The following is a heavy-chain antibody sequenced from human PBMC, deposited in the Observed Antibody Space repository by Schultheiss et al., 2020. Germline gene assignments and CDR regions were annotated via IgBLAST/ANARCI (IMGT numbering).Heavy chain of an antibody. J-gene: IGHJ4*02. CDR3: AREGMYGYREFDY. V-gene: IGHV3-30-3*01. CDR1: GFTFSSYA. CDR2: ISYDGSNK. D-gene: IGHD5-18*01. Sequence: GGSLRLSCSASGFTFSSYAMHWVRQAPGKGLEWVAVISYDGSNKYYADSVKGRFTISRDNDKNSLYLQMNSLRAEDTAVYYCAREGMYGYREFDYWGQGTLVTVSS.